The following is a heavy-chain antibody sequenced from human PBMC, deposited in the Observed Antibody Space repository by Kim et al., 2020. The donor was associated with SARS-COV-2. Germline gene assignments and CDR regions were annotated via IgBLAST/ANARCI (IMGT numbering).Heavy chain of an antibody. CDR2: ISWNSGSI. CDR3: VKIWAKYYYDRPQTGWYFDL. J-gene: IGHJ2*01. CDR1: GFTFDDYA. V-gene: IGHV3-9*01. D-gene: IGHD3-22*01. Sequence: GGSLRLSCAASGFTFDDYAMHWVRQAPGKGLEWVSGISWNSGSIGYADSVKGRFTISRDNAKNSLYLQMNSLRAEDTALYYCVKIWAKYYYDRPQTGWYFDLWGRGTLVTVSS.